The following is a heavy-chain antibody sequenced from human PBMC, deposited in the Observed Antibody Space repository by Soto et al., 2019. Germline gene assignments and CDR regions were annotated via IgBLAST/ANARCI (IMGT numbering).Heavy chain of an antibody. CDR2: IYYSGST. Sequence: QVQLQESGPGLVKPSQTLSLTCAVSGGSISSGGYYWSWIRQHPGKGLEWIGYIYYSGSTYYNPSLKSRVTISVDTSKNQCFLNLSSVTDADTAVYYCARDPNPIFDTWGQGILVTVSS. V-gene: IGHV4-31*11. CDR1: GGSISSGGYY. D-gene: IGHD3-3*01. J-gene: IGHJ5*02. CDR3: ARDPNPIFDT.